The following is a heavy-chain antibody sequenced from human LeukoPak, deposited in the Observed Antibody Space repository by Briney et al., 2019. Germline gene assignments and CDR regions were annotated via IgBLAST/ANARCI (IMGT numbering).Heavy chain of an antibody. Sequence: SETLSLTCTVSGGSISYCYWSWIRQFPGKGLEWIGHIYHSGSTNYNPSFKSRVTMSVDTSKDHFSLKLSSVTAADTAVYYCVRHAATRHNYGMDVWGQGTTVIVSS. J-gene: IGHJ6*02. V-gene: IGHV4-59*08. CDR2: IYHSGST. CDR1: GGSISYCY. CDR3: VRHAATRHNYGMDV. D-gene: IGHD6-13*01.